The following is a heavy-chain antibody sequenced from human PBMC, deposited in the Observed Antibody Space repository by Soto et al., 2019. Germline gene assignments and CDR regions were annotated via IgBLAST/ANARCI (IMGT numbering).Heavy chain of an antibody. V-gene: IGHV1-18*01. CDR2: ISAYNGNT. J-gene: IGHJ5*02. CDR1: GYTFTSYG. Sequence: ASVKVSCKASGYTFTSYGISWVRQAPGQGLEWMGWISAYNGNTNYAQKLQGRVTTITDTSTSTAYMELRSLRSDDTAVYYCASDQSRWFDPWGQGTLVTVSS. CDR3: ASDQSRWFDP.